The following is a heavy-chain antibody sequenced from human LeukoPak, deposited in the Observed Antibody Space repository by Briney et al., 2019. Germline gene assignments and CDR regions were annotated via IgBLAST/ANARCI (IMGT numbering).Heavy chain of an antibody. CDR1: GYTFTSYG. CDR2: ISAYNGNT. V-gene: IGHV1-18*01. J-gene: IGHJ3*02. Sequence: ASVKVSCKASGYTFTSYGISWVRQAPGQGLEWMGWISAYNGNTNYAQKLQGRVTMTTDTSTSTAYMELRSLRSDDTAVYYCAKGVPDGYNEKAFDIWGQGTMVTVSS. D-gene: IGHD5-24*01. CDR3: AKGVPDGYNEKAFDI.